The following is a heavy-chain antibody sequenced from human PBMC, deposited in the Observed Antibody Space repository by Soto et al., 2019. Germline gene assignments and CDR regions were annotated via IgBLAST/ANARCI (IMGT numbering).Heavy chain of an antibody. V-gene: IGHV3-23*01. CDR1: GFTFSSYA. Sequence: EVQLLESGGGLVQPGGSLRLSCAASGFTFSSYAMSWVRQAPGKGLEWVSAISGSGGSTYYAVSVKGRFTISRDNSKTTVYLQMNSVRAEDMAKFYCAEGRGVLVLPGFEYRGQGTLVTASS. J-gene: IGHJ4*02. CDR2: ISGSGGST. CDR3: AEGRGVLVLPGFEY. D-gene: IGHD3-10*01.